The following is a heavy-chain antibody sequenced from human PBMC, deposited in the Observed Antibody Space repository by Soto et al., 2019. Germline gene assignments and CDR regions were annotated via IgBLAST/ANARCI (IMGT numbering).Heavy chain of an antibody. V-gene: IGHV3-21*01. CDR1: GFTFSSYS. CDR2: ISSSSSYI. Sequence: EVQLVESGGGLVKPGGSLRLSCAASGFTFSSYSMNWVRQAPGKGLEWVSSISSSSSYIYYADSVKGRFTISRDNAKNSLYLQMNSLRAEDTAVYYCARGGPMGYFDWPPAGYAFDIWGQGTMVTVSS. D-gene: IGHD3-9*01. CDR3: ARGGPMGYFDWPPAGYAFDI. J-gene: IGHJ3*02.